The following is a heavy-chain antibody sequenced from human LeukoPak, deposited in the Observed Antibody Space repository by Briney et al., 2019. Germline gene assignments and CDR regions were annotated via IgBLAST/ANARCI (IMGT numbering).Heavy chain of an antibody. Sequence: GRSLRLSCAASGFIFDDYAMHWVRQAPGKGLEWVSGIGWNSGSIAYADSVKGRFTISRDNAKNSLYLQMNSLRAEDTALYYCAKGEGWFGEFSLDYWGQGTLVTVSS. V-gene: IGHV3-9*01. CDR2: IGWNSGSI. CDR1: GFIFDDYA. CDR3: AKGEGWFGEFSLDY. J-gene: IGHJ4*02. D-gene: IGHD3-10*01.